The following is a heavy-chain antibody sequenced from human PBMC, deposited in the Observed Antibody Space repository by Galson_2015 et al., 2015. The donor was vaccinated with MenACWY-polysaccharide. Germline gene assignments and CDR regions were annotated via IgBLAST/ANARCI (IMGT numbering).Heavy chain of an antibody. J-gene: IGHJ4*02. D-gene: IGHD3-16*01. CDR2: IYPSGAT. CDR1: GFRVSEIF. CDR3: ARESNWAYDS. V-gene: IGHV3-53*01. Sequence: SLRLSCAVSGFRVSEIFLSWVRQVPGRGLEYVSDIYPSGATYYRDSVRGRFTMSSDAFQNSLYLQMNNLRVEDTAIYFCARESNWAYDSWGTGTLVTVSS.